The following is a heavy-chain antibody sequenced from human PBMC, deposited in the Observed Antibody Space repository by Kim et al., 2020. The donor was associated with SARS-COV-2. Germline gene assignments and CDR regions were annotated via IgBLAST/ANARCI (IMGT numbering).Heavy chain of an antibody. CDR2: ISYGGSNK. Sequence: GGSLRLSCAASGFTFSSYGMHWVRQAPGKGLEWVAVISYGGSNKYYADSVKGRFTISRDNSKNTLYLQMNSLRAEDTAVYYCAKADSSGYYWLFDYWGQGTLVTVSS. D-gene: IGHD3-22*01. J-gene: IGHJ4*02. CDR3: AKADSSGYYWLFDY. CDR1: GFTFSSYG. V-gene: IGHV3-30*18.